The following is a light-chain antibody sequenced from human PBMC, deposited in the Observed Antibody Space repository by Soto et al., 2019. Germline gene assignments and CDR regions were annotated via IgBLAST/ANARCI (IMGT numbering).Light chain of an antibody. J-gene: IGLJ2*01. CDR2: VVS. CDR3: SSFAGNNNLV. CDR1: SSDVGGYNY. V-gene: IGLV2-8*01. Sequence: QSALTQPPSASGSPGQSVTISCTGTSSDVGGYNYVSWYQKHPGKAPKLMISVVSKRPSGVPDRFSGSKSGNTASLTVSGLQAEDEADYYCSSFAGNNNLVFGGGTKVTVL.